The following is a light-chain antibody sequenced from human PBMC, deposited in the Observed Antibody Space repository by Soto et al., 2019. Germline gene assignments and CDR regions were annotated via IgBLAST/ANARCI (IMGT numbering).Light chain of an antibody. J-gene: IGKJ4*01. CDR1: QSVSSY. V-gene: IGKV3-11*01. CDR2: DAS. CDR3: QQRSNWPPDT. Sequence: EIVLTQSPATLSLSPGERATLSCRASQSVSSYLAWYQQKPGQAPRLLIYDASNRATGIPARFSGSGSGTDFTLTISRLEPEDFAVYYCQQRSNWPPDTFGGGTKVDIK.